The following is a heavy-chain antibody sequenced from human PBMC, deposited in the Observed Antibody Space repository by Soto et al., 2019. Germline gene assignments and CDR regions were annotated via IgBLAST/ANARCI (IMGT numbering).Heavy chain of an antibody. V-gene: IGHV4-34*01. CDR1: GGSFSGYY. CDR3: ARGRGCSDY. CDR2: INHSGST. J-gene: IGHJ4*02. D-gene: IGHD2-15*01. Sequence: SETLSLTCAVYGGSFSGYYWSWIRQPPGKGLEWIGEINHSGSTNYNPSLKSRVTISVDTSKNQFSLKLSSVTAADTAVYYCARGRGCSDYWGQGTLVTVSS.